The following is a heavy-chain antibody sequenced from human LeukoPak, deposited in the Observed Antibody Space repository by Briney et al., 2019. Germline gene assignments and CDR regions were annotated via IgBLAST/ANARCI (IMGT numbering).Heavy chain of an antibody. J-gene: IGHJ4*02. Sequence: GGSLRLSCAASGFTFSSYWMSWVRQAPGKGLEWVANIKQYGSEKYYVDSVKGRFTISRDNAKNTLYLQMNSLRADDTAVYYCARVVDHDYGDYYLDYWGQGTLVTVSS. D-gene: IGHD4-17*01. CDR3: ARVVDHDYGDYYLDY. CDR1: GFTFSSYW. CDR2: IKQYGSEK. V-gene: IGHV3-7*03.